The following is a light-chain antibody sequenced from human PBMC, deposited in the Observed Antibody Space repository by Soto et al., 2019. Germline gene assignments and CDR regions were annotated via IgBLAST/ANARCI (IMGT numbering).Light chain of an antibody. CDR2: SAS. Sequence: EIVLTQSPGTLSLSPGERATLSCRASQSVASDYMAWYQQKPGQAPRLLIYSASSRNTGIPDRFTGSGSGNDFTPTISRREHEVLAFFFCQQYSIFHPTFGQGTKLEI. CDR1: QSVASDY. V-gene: IGKV3-20*01. J-gene: IGKJ2*01. CDR3: QQYSIFHPT.